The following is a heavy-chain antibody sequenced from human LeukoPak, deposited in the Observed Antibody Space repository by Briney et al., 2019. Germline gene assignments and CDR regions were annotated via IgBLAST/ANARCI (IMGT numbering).Heavy chain of an antibody. J-gene: IGHJ6*02. D-gene: IGHD4-17*01. Sequence: ASVKVSCKASGYTFTSYDINWVRQATGQGLEWMGWMNPNSGNTGYAQKFQGRVTMTRNTSISTAYMELSSLRSEDTAVYYCARGDDYGDYTGTYYYYGMDVWGQGTTVTVSS. CDR2: MNPNSGNT. V-gene: IGHV1-8*01. CDR1: GYTFTSYD. CDR3: ARGDDYGDYTGTYYYYGMDV.